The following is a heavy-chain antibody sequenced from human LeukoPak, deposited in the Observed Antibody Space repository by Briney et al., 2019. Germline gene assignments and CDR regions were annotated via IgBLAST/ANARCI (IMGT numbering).Heavy chain of an antibody. V-gene: IGHV3-7*01. D-gene: IGHD6-19*01. J-gene: IGHJ4*02. CDR1: GFTFNNYW. CDR2: IKYDSSDK. Sequence: GGSLRLSCAASGFTFNNYWMIWVRQAPGKGLEWVADIKYDSSDKFYVDSVKGRFTIPRDNAQSSVYLQMNSLRADDTAIYYCARLMTEAGTYSYYFDNWGQGALVTVSS. CDR3: ARLMTEAGTYSYYFDN.